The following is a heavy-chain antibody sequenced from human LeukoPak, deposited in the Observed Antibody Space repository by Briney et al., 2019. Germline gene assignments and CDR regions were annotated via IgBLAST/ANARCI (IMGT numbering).Heavy chain of an antibody. CDR1: GGSISSGGYY. CDR2: IYHSGST. CDR3: ARTGIAAAGTPYHWYFDL. Sequence: PSQTLSLTCTVSGGSISSGGYYWSWIRQPPGKGLEWIGYIYHSGSTYYNPSLKSRVTISVDRSKNQFSLKLSSVTAADTAVYYCARTGIAAAGTPYHWYFDLWGRGTLVTVSS. J-gene: IGHJ2*01. D-gene: IGHD6-13*01. V-gene: IGHV4-30-2*02.